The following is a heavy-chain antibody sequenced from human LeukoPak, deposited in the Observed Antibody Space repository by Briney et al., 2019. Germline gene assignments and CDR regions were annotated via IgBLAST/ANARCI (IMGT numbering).Heavy chain of an antibody. CDR2: IYYSGST. Sequence: PSQTLSLTCTVSGGSISSGGYYWSWIRQHSGKGLEWIGYIYYSGSTYYNPSLKSRVTISVDTSKNQFSLKLSSVTAADTAVYYCARVFQGTMIAGDWFDPWGQGTLVTVSS. J-gene: IGHJ5*02. CDR1: GGSISSGGYY. CDR3: ARVFQGTMIAGDWFDP. V-gene: IGHV4-31*03. D-gene: IGHD3-22*01.